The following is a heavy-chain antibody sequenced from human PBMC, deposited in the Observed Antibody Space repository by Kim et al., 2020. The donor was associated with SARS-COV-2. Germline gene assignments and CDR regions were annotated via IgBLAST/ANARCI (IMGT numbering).Heavy chain of an antibody. CDR3: ARAGKVGATSGLDP. J-gene: IGHJ5*02. CDR2: ISYDGGDK. D-gene: IGHD1-26*01. Sequence: GGSLRLSCAASGFTFSTYPMLWVRQAPGKGLEWVAVISYDGGDKYFADSVKGRFTFSRDNSKNTLYLQMNSLRAEDTAVYYYARAGKVGATSGLDPWGQGTLVTVSS. V-gene: IGHV3-30*04. CDR1: GFTFSTYP.